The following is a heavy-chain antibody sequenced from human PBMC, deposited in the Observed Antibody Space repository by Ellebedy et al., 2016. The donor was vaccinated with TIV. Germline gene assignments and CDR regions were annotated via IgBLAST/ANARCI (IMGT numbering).Heavy chain of an antibody. CDR2: IYSGGST. J-gene: IGHJ4*02. V-gene: IGHV3-53*01. CDR1: GFTVRSNC. CDR3: ARNPSGSHYG. D-gene: IGHD1-26*01. Sequence: PGGSLRLSCAASGFTVRSNCMTCVRQAPGKGLEWVSLIYSGGSTYYADSVKGRFTISRDNSKNTLYLQMNSLRAEDTAVYYCARNPSGSHYGWGRGTLVTVSS.